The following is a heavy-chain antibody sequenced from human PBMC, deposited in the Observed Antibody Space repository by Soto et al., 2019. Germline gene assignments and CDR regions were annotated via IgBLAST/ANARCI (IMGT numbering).Heavy chain of an antibody. V-gene: IGHV3-7*04. CDR1: GFTFAGFW. CDR2: IKRDESQK. J-gene: IGHJ3*02. D-gene: IGHD2-2*01. CDR3: ARDRKDCRSNTCYDVFDI. Sequence: EGQLVESGGGMVQPGGSLRLSCTASGFTFAGFWMTWVRQAPGRGLEWVANIKRDESQKYYVDSVKGRFTISRDNTKNSLYLKLNSLRAEDTAVYYCARDRKDCRSNTCYDVFDIWGQGTMVTVSS.